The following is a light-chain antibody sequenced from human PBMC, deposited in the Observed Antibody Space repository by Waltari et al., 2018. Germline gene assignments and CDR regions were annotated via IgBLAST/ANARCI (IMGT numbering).Light chain of an antibody. CDR1: QSIGNAY. J-gene: IGKJ4*01. Sequence: DIQMTQSPSSLPASVADRVTIPSRSSQSIGNAYLNWYQQKPGKAPKLLIYGASTLQSGVPSRFIGSGSGTDFTLTISSLQPEDFATYYCQQTYNNPPFFGGGTRVEI. CDR3: QQTYNNPPF. V-gene: IGKV1-39*01. CDR2: GAS.